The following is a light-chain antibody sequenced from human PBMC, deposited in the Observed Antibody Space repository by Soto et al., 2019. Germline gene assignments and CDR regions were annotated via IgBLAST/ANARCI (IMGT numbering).Light chain of an antibody. J-gene: IGLJ2*01. Sequence: LTQPPSASGTPGQRVTISCSGSSSNIGSNTVNWYQQLPGTAPKLVIYSNNQRPSGVPDRFSGSKSGTSASLAISGLQSKDEADYYCVAWDDSLNGYVVFGGGTKLTVL. CDR2: SNN. V-gene: IGLV1-44*01. CDR1: SSNIGSNT. CDR3: VAWDDSLNGYVV.